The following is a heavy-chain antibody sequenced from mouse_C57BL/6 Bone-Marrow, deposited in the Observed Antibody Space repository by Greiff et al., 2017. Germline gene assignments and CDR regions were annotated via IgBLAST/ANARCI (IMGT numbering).Heavy chain of an antibody. CDR2: IYPRSGNT. CDR3: AWYAGYALYYYAMDY. J-gene: IGHJ4*01. V-gene: IGHV1-81*01. Sequence: VQLQQSGAELARPGASVKLSCKASGYTFTSYGISWVKQRTGQGLEWIGEIYPRSGNTYYNEKFKGKDTLTADKSSSTAYMELRSLTSEDSAVYFGAWYAGYALYYYAMDYWGQGTSLTVSS. CDR1: GYTFTSYG. D-gene: IGHD2-3*01.